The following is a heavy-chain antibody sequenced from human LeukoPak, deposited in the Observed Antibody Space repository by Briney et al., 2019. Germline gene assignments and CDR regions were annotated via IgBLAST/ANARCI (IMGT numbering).Heavy chain of an antibody. V-gene: IGHV4-59*08. Sequence: PSETLSLTCAVYGGSFSGYYWSWIRQPPGKGLEWIGYIYYSGSTNYNPSLKSRVTISVDTSKNQFSLKLSSVTAADTAVYYYARHVSYYDSSGYYYVDWGQGTLVTVSS. CDR1: GGSFSGYY. CDR3: ARHVSYYDSSGYYYVD. D-gene: IGHD3-22*01. J-gene: IGHJ4*02. CDR2: IYYSGST.